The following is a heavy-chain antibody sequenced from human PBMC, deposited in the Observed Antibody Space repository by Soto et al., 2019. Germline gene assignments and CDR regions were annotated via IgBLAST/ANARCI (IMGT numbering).Heavy chain of an antibody. J-gene: IGHJ4*02. CDR1: GFTFSSYV. Sequence: QVHLVESGGGVVQPGRSLRLSCAASGFTFSSYVMHWVRQAPGKGLEWVALISYDGTNKYYADSVKGRFTISRDNSKNTLYFQMNSLRAEDTAVYYCARDLPAYCGDDCSGYWGQGTLVTVSS. CDR3: ARDLPAYCGDDCSGY. V-gene: IGHV3-30*14. CDR2: ISYDGTNK. D-gene: IGHD2-21*02.